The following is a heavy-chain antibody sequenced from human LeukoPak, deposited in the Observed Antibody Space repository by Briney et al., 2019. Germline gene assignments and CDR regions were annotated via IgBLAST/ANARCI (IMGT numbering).Heavy chain of an antibody. J-gene: IGHJ6*03. CDR2: IYYSGST. CDR1: GGSISSYY. Sequence: SETLSLTCTVSGGSISSYYWSWVRQPPGKGLEWIGYIYYSGSTNYNPSLKSRVTISVDTSKNQFSLKLSSVTAADTAVYYCARVQREIFGVVITYYMDVWGKGTTVTVSS. V-gene: IGHV4-59*01. CDR3: ARVQREIFGVVITYYMDV. D-gene: IGHD3-3*01.